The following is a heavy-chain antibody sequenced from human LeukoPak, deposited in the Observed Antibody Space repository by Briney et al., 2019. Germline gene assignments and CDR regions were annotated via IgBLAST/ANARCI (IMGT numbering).Heavy chain of an antibody. CDR1: GGTFSIYA. J-gene: IGHJ2*01. Sequence: SVNVSCKASGGTFSIYAISWVRQAPGQGLEWMGGIIPIFGTANYAQKFQGRVAITADESTSTAYMELSSLRSEDTAVYYCARPVVSGSGYPPVGYFDLWGRGTLVTVSS. V-gene: IGHV1-69*13. D-gene: IGHD3-22*01. CDR3: ARPVVSGSGYPPVGYFDL. CDR2: IIPIFGTA.